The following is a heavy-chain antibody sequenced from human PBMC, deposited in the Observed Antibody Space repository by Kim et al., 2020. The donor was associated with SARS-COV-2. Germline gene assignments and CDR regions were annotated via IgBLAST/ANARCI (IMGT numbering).Heavy chain of an antibody. V-gene: IGHV4-39*01. CDR1: GGSISSSSYY. Sequence: SETLSLTCTVSGGSISSSSYYWGWIRQPPGKGLEWIGSIYYSGSTYYNPSLKSRVTISVDTSKNQFSLKLSSVTAADTAVYYCATGIAVAGRLKTHFDYWGQGTLVTVSS. J-gene: IGHJ4*02. CDR2: IYYSGST. D-gene: IGHD6-19*01. CDR3: ATGIAVAGRLKTHFDY.